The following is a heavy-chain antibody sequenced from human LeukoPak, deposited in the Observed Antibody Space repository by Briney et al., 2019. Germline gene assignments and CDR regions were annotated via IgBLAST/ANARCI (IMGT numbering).Heavy chain of an antibody. CDR1: GGSISSSTYY. CDR2: IYYSGST. J-gene: IGHJ4*02. CDR3: ARQDYDSSGYYSLNYFDY. D-gene: IGHD3-22*01. Sequence: PSETLSLTCTVSGGSISSSTYYRGWIRQPPGKGLEWIGSIYYSGSTYYNPSLKSRVTISVDTSKNHFSLKLSSVTAADTAVYYCARQDYDSSGYYSLNYFDYWGQGTLVTVSS. V-gene: IGHV4-39*01.